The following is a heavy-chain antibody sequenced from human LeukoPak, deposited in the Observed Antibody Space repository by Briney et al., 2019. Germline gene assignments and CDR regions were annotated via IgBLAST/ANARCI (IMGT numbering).Heavy chain of an antibody. CDR1: GYTFTDYY. D-gene: IGHD2-21*02. Sequence: GASVKVSCKASGYTFTDYYMHWVRQAPGQGLEWMAWINPNSGGTDYAQKFQGRVTLTRDTSISTAYMELSRLRSDDTAVYYCARDGEVVSARYYYYYGMDVWGQGTTVTVSS. J-gene: IGHJ6*02. CDR2: INPNSGGT. CDR3: ARDGEVVSARYYYYYGMDV. V-gene: IGHV1-2*02.